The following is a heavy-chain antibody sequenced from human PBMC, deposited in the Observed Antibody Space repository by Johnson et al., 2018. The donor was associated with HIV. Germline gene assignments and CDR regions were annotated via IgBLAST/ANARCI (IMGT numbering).Heavy chain of an antibody. V-gene: IGHV3-66*01. CDR2: IYSDGNT. CDR1: GFTVSTNY. D-gene: IGHD6-13*01. Sequence: EQLVESGGGLVQPGGSLRLSCAASGFTVSTNYMTWVRQAPGKGLECVSLIYSDGNTYYADSVTGRFTISSDNSKNTLYLQMGSLRAEDMAVYYCATSTVSDSSSWYHLEMAFDIWGQGTMVTVSS. CDR3: ATSTVSDSSSWYHLEMAFDI. J-gene: IGHJ3*02.